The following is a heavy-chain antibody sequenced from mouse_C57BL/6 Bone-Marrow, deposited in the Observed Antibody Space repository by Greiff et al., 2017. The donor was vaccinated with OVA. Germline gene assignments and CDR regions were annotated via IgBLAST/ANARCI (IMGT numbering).Heavy chain of an antibody. CDR3: TGPLLFAY. V-gene: IGHV6-3*01. CDR1: GFTFSNYW. Sequence: EVKLVESGGGLVQPGGSMKLSCVASGFTFSNYWMNWVRQSPEKGLEWVAQIRLKSDNYATHYAESVKGRFTISRDDSKSSVYLQMNNLRAEDTVIYYCTGPLLFAYWGQGTLVTVSA. CDR2: IRLKSDNYAT. J-gene: IGHJ3*01.